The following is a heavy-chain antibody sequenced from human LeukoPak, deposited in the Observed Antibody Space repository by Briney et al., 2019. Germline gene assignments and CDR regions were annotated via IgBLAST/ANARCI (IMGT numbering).Heavy chain of an antibody. D-gene: IGHD4-17*01. CDR2: ISYDGSNK. CDR1: GFTFSSYA. CDR3: ARTPSTVTNY. J-gene: IGHJ4*02. V-gene: IGHV3-30*04. Sequence: PGGSLRLSCAASGFTFSSYAMHWVRQAPGKGLEWVAVISYDGSNKYYADSVKGRFTISRDNSKNTLYLQMNSLRAEDTAVYYCARTPSTVTNYRGQGTLVTVSS.